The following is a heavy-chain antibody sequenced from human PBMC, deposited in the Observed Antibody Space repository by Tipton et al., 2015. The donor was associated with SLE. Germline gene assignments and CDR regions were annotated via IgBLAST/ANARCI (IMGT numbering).Heavy chain of an antibody. J-gene: IGHJ2*01. V-gene: IGHV4-61*02. CDR1: GGSISGGSYY. CDR2: IYSGGGA. Sequence: TLSLTCTDSGGSISGGSYYWNWIRQPAGKGLEWIGRIYSGGGANYNPSLKKRVTISIDTSKNQFSLKMNSVTAADTAVYYCASPPYYGSGSYRPYWYFDLWGRGTLVTVSS. CDR3: ASPPYYGSGSYRPYWYFDL. D-gene: IGHD3-10*01.